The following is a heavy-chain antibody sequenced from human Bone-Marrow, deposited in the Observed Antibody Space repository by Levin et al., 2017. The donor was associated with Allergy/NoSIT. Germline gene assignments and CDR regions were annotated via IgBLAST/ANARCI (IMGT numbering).Heavy chain of an antibody. V-gene: IGHV4-59*12. J-gene: IGHJ3*02. Sequence: SQTLSLTCTVSGGSTSGFYWSWIRQPPGKGLEWIAYIYYGGSTKYNPSLTSRVSISVVTSRNQFSLRLTSLTAADTAVYYCARVGTVNIFGFDIWGQGTMVTVSS. D-gene: IGHD2/OR15-2a*01. CDR3: ARVGTVNIFGFDI. CDR2: IYYGGST. CDR1: GGSTSGFY.